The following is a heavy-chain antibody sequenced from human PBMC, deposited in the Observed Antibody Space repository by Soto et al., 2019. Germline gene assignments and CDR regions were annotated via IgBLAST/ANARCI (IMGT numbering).Heavy chain of an antibody. Sequence: LRLSCAASGFTFSDYYMSWIRQAPGKGLEWVSYISSSSSYTNYADSVKGRFTISRDNAKNSLYLQMNSLRAEDTAVYYCARGYYDSSGYTGFDYWGQGTLVTVSS. CDR2: ISSSSSYT. D-gene: IGHD3-22*01. CDR1: GFTFSDYY. J-gene: IGHJ4*02. CDR3: ARGYYDSSGYTGFDY. V-gene: IGHV3-11*06.